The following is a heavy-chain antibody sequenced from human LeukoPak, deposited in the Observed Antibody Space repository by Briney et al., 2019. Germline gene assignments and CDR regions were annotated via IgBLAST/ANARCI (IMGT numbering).Heavy chain of an antibody. V-gene: IGHV4-4*02. J-gene: IGHJ4*02. D-gene: IGHD2-2*01. Sequence: SETLSLTCAVSGDSITSSNWRSWVRQPPGKGLEWSGEIYHSGRTNYNPSLKRRATIPLEKSKDQFSLKLTSVTAADRAGYFCAIVPGCSSTRCSYYFDYWGQGTLVTVSS. CDR2: IYHSGRT. CDR1: GDSITSSNW. CDR3: AIVPGCSSTRCSYYFDY.